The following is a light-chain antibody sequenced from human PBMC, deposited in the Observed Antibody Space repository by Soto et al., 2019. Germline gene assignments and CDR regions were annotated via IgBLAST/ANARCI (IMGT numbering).Light chain of an antibody. V-gene: IGKV1-5*01. CDR3: QHHNTYLWT. Sequence: DIQMTQSPSTLSASVGDRVTITCRASQSIGSRLAWYQQKPGKAPKALMFDASSLEGGVPSRFSGSGFGTEFTLTISSLQPDDFATYYCQHHNTYLWTFGQGTRWIS. J-gene: IGKJ1*01. CDR2: DAS. CDR1: QSIGSR.